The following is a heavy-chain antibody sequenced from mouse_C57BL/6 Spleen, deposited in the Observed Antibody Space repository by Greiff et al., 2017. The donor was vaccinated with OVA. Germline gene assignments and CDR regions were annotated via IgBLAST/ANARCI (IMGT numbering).Heavy chain of an antibody. CDR3: ASVTYGNGYSSMDY. V-gene: IGHV1-18*01. CDR2: INPNNGGT. Sequence: VQLQQSGPELVKPGASVKIPCKASGYTFTDYNMDWVQQSHGKSLEWIGDINPNNGGTTYNQTFKGKATLTVDKSSRTAYMELRILTSEDTAVYFCASVTYGNGYSSMDYWGQGTSVTVSA. D-gene: IGHD2-1*01. J-gene: IGHJ4*01. CDR1: GYTFTDYN.